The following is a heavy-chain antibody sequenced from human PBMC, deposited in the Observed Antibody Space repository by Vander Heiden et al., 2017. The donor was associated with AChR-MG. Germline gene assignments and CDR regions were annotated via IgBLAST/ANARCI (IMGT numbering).Heavy chain of an antibody. Sequence: EVQLVESGGGLVKPGGSLRLSCAASGFTFSSHTMHWVRKATGKGLEWVSSISTSSTYMYYADSMKGRFTISRDNAKNSLYLQMNSLRAEDTAVYYCARATRHWNDASSVDDWGKGTMVTVSS. CDR3: ARATRHWNDASSVDD. V-gene: IGHV3-21*01. CDR2: ISTSSTYM. D-gene: IGHD1-1*01. CDR1: GFTFSSHT. J-gene: IGHJ4*02.